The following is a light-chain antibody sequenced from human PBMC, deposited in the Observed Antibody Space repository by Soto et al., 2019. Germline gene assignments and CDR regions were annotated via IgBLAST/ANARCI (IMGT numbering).Light chain of an antibody. CDR2: GAS. CDR1: RSVSSSY. V-gene: IGKV3-20*01. J-gene: IGKJ4*01. Sequence: ETVLTQSPVTLSLSPGERATLSCRASRSVSSSYLAWYQQKPGQAPRLLIYGASNRATGIPDRFSGSGSGTDFILSVSRLEPEDFAVYYCQQFGDSLTFGGGTKVDIK. CDR3: QQFGDSLT.